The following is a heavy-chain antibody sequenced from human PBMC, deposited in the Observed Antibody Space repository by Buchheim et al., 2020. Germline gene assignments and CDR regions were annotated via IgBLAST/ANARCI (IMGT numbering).Heavy chain of an antibody. CDR1: GFTFSGSG. CDR3: AGGYSSTWYYY. CDR2: VRTKAYNYAT. D-gene: IGHD6-13*01. V-gene: IGHV3-73*01. Sequence: VQLVESGGGVVQPGRSLRLSCAASGFTFSGSGVHWVRQASGGGLEWVGRVRTKAYNYATAYAPSLKGRFTISRDDSKNTAYLQMNSLKTEDTAVYYCAGGYSSTWYYYWGQGTL. J-gene: IGHJ4*02.